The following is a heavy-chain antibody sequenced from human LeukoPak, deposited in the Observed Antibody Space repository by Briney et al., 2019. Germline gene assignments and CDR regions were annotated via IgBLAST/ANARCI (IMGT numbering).Heavy chain of an antibody. J-gene: IGHJ6*02. V-gene: IGHV4-34*01. D-gene: IGHD2-2*01. CDR1: GGSFSGYY. CDR2: IKHSGST. CDR3: ARGRGLASGRVVPAARPNYYYYNGMDV. Sequence: SETLSLTCTVYGGSFSGYYWSWIRQPPGKGLEWMGEIKHSGSTNYNPSLKSRVTISVDTSKNQFSLKLSSVTAADTAVYYCARGRGLASGRVVPAARPNYYYYNGMDVWGQGTTVTVSS.